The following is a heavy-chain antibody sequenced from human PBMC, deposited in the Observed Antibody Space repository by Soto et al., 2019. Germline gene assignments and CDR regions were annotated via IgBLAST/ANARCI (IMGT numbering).Heavy chain of an antibody. D-gene: IGHD3-10*01. J-gene: IGHJ6*02. CDR1: GGSISSYY. CDR2: IYYSGST. V-gene: IGHV4-59*01. Sequence: SETLSLTCTVSGGSISSYYWSWIRQPPGKGLEWIGYIYYSGSTNYNPSLKSRVTISVDTSKNQFSLKLSSVTAADTAVYYCARFRSSEKHMDVWGQGTTVTVYS. CDR3: ARFRSSEKHMDV.